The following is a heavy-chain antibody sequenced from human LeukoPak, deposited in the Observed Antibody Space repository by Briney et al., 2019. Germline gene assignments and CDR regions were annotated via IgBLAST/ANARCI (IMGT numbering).Heavy chain of an antibody. CDR2: ISSSSSTI. CDR3: ARVSGSYYYYYYYGMDV. Sequence: PGGSLRLSCAASGFTFSSYSMNWVRQAPGKGLEWVSYISSSSSTIYYADSVKGRFTISRDNAKNSLYLQMNGLRAEDTAVYYCARVSGSYYYYYYYGMDVWGQGTTVTVSS. D-gene: IGHD1-26*01. CDR1: GFTFSSYS. J-gene: IGHJ6*02. V-gene: IGHV3-48*01.